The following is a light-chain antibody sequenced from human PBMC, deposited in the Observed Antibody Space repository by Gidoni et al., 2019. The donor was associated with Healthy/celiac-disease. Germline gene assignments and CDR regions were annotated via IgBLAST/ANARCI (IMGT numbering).Light chain of an antibody. J-gene: IGLJ3*02. Sequence: QSVLTQPPSVSGAPVHRVTISCTGSSSNIGAGYDVHWYQQLPGTAPKLLIYGNSNRPSGGPDRVSGSKSGTSASLAITGLQAEDEADYYCQSYDSSLSGSVFGGGTKLTVL. CDR3: QSYDSSLSGSV. V-gene: IGLV1-40*01. CDR2: GNS. CDR1: SSNIGAGYD.